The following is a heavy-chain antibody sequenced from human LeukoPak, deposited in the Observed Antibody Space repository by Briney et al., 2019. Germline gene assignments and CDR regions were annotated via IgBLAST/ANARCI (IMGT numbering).Heavy chain of an antibody. D-gene: IGHD3-22*01. CDR2: ISDIVSI. CDR1: GGSISSYY. Sequence: SETLSLTCTVSGGSISSYYWSWIRQPPGKGLEWIAYISDIVSINYNPSLKSRVTISVDTSKNQFSLKLSSVTAADTAVYYCAKENRRITMIVVVRTPGSFDIWGQGTMVTASS. V-gene: IGHV4-59*12. CDR3: AKENRRITMIVVVRTPGSFDI. J-gene: IGHJ3*02.